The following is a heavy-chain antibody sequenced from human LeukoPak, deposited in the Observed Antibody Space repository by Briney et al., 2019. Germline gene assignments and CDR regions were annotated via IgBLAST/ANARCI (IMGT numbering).Heavy chain of an antibody. D-gene: IGHD3-10*01. CDR3: ARGGDLTYYHFMDV. CDR1: GFTFSSYA. V-gene: IGHV3-7*03. J-gene: IGHJ6*02. CDR2: IKQDGSEK. Sequence: PGGSLRLSCAASGFTFSSYAMSWVRQAPGKGLEWVANIKQDGSEKYYVDSVKGRFTISRDNAKNSLYLQMNSLRAEDTALYYCARGGDLTYYHFMDVWGQGTTVTVSS.